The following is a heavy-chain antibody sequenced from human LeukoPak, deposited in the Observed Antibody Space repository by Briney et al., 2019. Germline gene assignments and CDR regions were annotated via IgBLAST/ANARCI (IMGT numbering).Heavy chain of an antibody. V-gene: IGHV4-31*03. CDR1: GGSISSGGYY. D-gene: IGHD3-16*01. Sequence: PSQTLSLTCTVPGGSISSGGYYWSWIRQHPGKGLEWIGYIYYSGSTYYNPSLKSRVTISVDTSKNQFSLKLSSVTAADTAVYYCARDSFASGDYVSSNYYYYGMDVWGQGTTVTVSS. CDR3: ARDSFASGDYVSSNYYYYGMDV. CDR2: IYYSGST. J-gene: IGHJ6*02.